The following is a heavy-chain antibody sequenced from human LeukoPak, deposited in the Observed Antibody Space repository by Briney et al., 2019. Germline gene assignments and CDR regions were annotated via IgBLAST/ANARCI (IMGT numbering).Heavy chain of an antibody. CDR1: GFTFSSYV. Sequence: GGSLRLSCAASGFTFSSYVMSWVRQAPGKGLEWVSAISDSGGSTYYADSMKGRFTISRDSSKNTLYLQMNSLRAEDTAVYYCAKHDRSGYYYFDYWGQGTLVTVSS. CDR2: ISDSGGST. V-gene: IGHV3-23*01. D-gene: IGHD3-22*01. J-gene: IGHJ4*02. CDR3: AKHDRSGYYYFDY.